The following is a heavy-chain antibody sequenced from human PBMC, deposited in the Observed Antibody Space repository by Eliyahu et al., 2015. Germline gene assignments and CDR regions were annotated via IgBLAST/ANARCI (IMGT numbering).Heavy chain of an antibody. Sequence: QVQLQESGPGLVKPSETLSLTCTVSGDSISTSSWAWIRQPPGKGLEWIGYIYYSGSTDYNPSLKSRVTISVDTSKNQCSLNLSSVTAADTAVYFCARASPYVGFDYWGQGTLVTVSS. CDR3: ARASPYVGFDY. V-gene: IGHV4-59*08. D-gene: IGHD1-26*01. J-gene: IGHJ4*02. CDR2: IYYSGST. CDR1: GDSISTSS.